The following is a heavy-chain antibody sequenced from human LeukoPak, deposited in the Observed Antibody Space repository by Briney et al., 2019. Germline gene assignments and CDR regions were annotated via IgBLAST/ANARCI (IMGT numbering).Heavy chain of an antibody. D-gene: IGHD2-2*02. CDR1: GGSISSSSYY. Sequence: SETLSLTCTVSGGSISSSSYYWGWIRQPPGKGLEWIGSIYYSGSTYYNPSLKSRVTISVDTSKNQFSLKLSSVTAADTAVYYCAGPATEVPAATPPQNYYYYYYMDVWGKGTTVTVSS. CDR3: AGPATEVPAATPPQNYYYYYYMDV. J-gene: IGHJ6*03. CDR2: IYYSGST. V-gene: IGHV4-39*01.